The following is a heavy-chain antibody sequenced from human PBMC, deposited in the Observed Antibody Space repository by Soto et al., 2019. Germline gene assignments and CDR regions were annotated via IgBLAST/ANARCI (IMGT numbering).Heavy chain of an antibody. V-gene: IGHV3-64D*08. CDR2: ISSNGGST. D-gene: IGHD3-10*01. Sequence: PWGSLRLSCSASGFIFSSYAMHWVRQAPGKGLEYVSAISSNGGSTYYADSVKGRFTISRDNSKNTLYLQMSSLRAEDTAVYYCVKILPPLKQNTQHTQVREPGDSRNYWGQGTLLTVSS. J-gene: IGHJ4*02. CDR1: GFIFSSYA. CDR3: VKILPPLKQNTQHTQVREPGDSRNY.